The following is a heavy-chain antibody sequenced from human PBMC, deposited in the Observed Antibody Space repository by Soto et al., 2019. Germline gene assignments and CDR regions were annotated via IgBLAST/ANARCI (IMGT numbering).Heavy chain of an antibody. V-gene: IGHV1-69*06. Sequence: SVKVSCKASGGTFSSCAISWVRQAPGQGLEWMGGTFPMFGKANYAQKFQGRVTISADKSTSTAYMELSGLRSEDTAVYYCATVDISTWIDGMDVWGQGTTVTVSS. CDR2: TFPMFGKA. CDR3: ATVDISTWIDGMDV. D-gene: IGHD6-13*01. J-gene: IGHJ6*02. CDR1: GGTFSSCA.